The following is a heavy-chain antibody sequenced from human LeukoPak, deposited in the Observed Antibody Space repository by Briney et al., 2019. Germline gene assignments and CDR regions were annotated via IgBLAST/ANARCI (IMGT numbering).Heavy chain of an antibody. J-gene: IGHJ5*02. V-gene: IGHV4-4*07. Sequence: SETLSLTCSVSGGSIDSYHCSWIRQPAGKGLEWIGRISSNGGTIYNPSLKSRVTISLDKSKNQVSLKLSSMMAADTARYYCVRGGGWSELPTWGQGILVIVSS. CDR1: GGSIDSYH. CDR2: ISSNGGT. CDR3: VRGGGWSELPT. D-gene: IGHD1-14*01.